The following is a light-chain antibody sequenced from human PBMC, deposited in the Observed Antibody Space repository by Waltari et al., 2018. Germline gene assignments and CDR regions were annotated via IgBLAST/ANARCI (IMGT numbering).Light chain of an antibody. CDR3: QQSRQWPRRT. CDR2: YAN. CDR1: EGVGTD. J-gene: IGKJ2*01. Sequence: EIVMTQSPVTMSVSPGEGVTLSCTASEGVGTDVARYRHKPGQPPRLLIYYANARATGVPARISGSGSGTDFTLTISSLEPEDFAFYYCQQSRQWPRRTFGQGTKLEI. V-gene: IGKV3D-15*01.